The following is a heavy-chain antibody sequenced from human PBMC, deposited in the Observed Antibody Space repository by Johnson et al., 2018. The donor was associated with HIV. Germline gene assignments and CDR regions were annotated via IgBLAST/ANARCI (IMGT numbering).Heavy chain of an antibody. CDR3: VTRDPTHRPGAFDI. D-gene: IGHD1-14*01. Sequence: VQLVESGGGLVQPGGSLRLSCVASGLTFSSYGMSWVRQAPGKGPEWVSGISGSGGSTYYADSVKGRFTISRDNSKNTLYLQMNSLRPEDTAVYYCVTRDPTHRPGAFDIWGQGTLVTVSS. CDR2: ISGSGGST. V-gene: IGHV3-23*04. CDR1: GLTFSSYG. J-gene: IGHJ3*02.